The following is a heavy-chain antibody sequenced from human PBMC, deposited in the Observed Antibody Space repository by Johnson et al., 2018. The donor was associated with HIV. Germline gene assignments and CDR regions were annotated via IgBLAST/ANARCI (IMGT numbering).Heavy chain of an antibody. V-gene: IGHV3-9*01. Sequence: VQLVESGGGVVRPVGSLRLSCAASGFTFDDYAMHWVRQAPGKGLEWVSGISWNSGSIGPADSVKGRFTISRDNAKNSLHLQMSSLRAEDTAVYYCARDPSRSPGAFDIWGQGTMVTVSS. J-gene: IGHJ3*02. CDR3: ARDPSRSPGAFDI. CDR1: GFTFDDYA. CDR2: ISWNSGSI.